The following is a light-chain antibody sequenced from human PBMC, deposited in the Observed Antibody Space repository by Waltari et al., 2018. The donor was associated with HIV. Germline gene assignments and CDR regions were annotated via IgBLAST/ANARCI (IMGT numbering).Light chain of an antibody. CDR2: DTT. CDR1: TGAVTSGHC. Sequence: QAVVTQEPSLTVSPGGTVTLTCASSTGAVTSGHCPYWFPRRPGQAPKTLIYDTTNRLSRTPSRCSGSLLGGKAALSLSGAQFEGEAYYFCLLSFNGVVVCVGGTTWTVL. CDR3: LLSFNGVVV. J-gene: IGLJ2*01. V-gene: IGLV7-46*01.